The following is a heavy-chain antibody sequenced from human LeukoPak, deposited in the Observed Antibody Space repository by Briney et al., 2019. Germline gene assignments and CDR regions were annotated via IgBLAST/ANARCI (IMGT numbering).Heavy chain of an antibody. CDR3: ARGGGLLVAATFDY. J-gene: IGHJ4*02. CDR2: ISSSSGTI. CDR1: GFTFSRYT. V-gene: IGHV3-48*01. D-gene: IGHD2-15*01. Sequence: GGSLRLSCAASGFTFSRYTMHWVRQAPGKGLEWVSYISSSSGTIYYADSVKGRFTISRDKSKNTLYLQMNGLRAEDTAVYYCARGGGLLVAATFDYWGQGTLVTVSS.